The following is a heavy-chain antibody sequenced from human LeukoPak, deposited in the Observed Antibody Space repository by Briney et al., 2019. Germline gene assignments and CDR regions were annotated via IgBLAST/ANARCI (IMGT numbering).Heavy chain of an antibody. J-gene: IGHJ6*02. V-gene: IGHV3-48*04. D-gene: IGHD4-17*01. CDR3: ARDSDYGDYSSYYGMDV. CDR2: ISSSSSTI. Sequence: GGSLRLSCAASGFTFSSYSMNWVRQAPGKGLEWVSYISSSSSTIYYADSVKGRFTISRDNAKNSLYLQMNSLRAEDTAVYYCARDSDYGDYSSYYGMDVWGQGTTVTVSS. CDR1: GFTFSSYS.